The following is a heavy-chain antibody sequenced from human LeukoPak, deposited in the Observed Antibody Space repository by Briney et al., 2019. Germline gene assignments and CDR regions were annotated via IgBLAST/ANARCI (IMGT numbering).Heavy chain of an antibody. J-gene: IGHJ1*01. CDR1: GFTFSSYA. CDR3: VKDRKYCSGGSCYSPYAEYFQH. CDR2: ISSNGGST. Sequence: GGSLRLSCSASGFTFSSYAMHWVRQAPGKGLEYVSAISSNGGSTYYAGSVKGRFTISRDNSKNTLHLQMSSLRAEDTAVYYCVKDRKYCSGGSCYSPYAEYFQHWGQGTLVTVSS. V-gene: IGHV3-64D*06. D-gene: IGHD2-15*01.